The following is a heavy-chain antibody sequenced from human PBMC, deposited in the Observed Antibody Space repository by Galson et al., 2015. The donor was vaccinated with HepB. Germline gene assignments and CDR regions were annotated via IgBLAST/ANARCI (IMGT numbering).Heavy chain of an antibody. Sequence: SLRLSCAATGLTFRNYAMNWVRQAPGKGLEWVAGISGSGGRTNYADSVKGRFTISRDNSKKTLYRQISSLRAEDTATYYCGKDGLLDGYLRSMDVWGQGTTITVSS. D-gene: IGHD2-2*03. J-gene: IGHJ6*02. CDR3: GKDGLLDGYLRSMDV. V-gene: IGHV3-23*01. CDR1: GLTFRNYA. CDR2: ISGSGGRT.